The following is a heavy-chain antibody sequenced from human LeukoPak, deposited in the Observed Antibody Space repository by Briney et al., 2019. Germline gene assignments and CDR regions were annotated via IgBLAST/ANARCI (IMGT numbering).Heavy chain of an antibody. CDR3: ARSAIDAFDI. D-gene: IGHD6-25*01. CDR1: GGSVSSGSYY. V-gene: IGHV4-61*01. J-gene: IGHJ3*02. Sequence: SETLSLTCIDSGGSVSSGSYYWSWIRQPPGKGLECIGYIYNSGSTNYNPSLKSRVSISVDTSKNQFSLKLSSVTAADTAVYYCARSAIDAFDIWGQGTMVTVSS. CDR2: IYNSGST.